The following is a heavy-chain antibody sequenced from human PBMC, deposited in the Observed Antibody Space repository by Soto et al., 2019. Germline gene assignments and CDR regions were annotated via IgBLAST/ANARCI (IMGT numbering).Heavy chain of an antibody. CDR2: IIPIFGTA. Sequence: EASVKVSCKASGGTFSSYAISWVRQAPGQGLEWVGGIIPIFGTANYAQKFQGRVTMTVDTSTTTAFMELTSLTSDDRAVYYCAKNGQPPYYYYGMDVWGQGTTVTVSS. V-gene: IGHV1-69*06. CDR3: AKNGQPPYYYYGMDV. D-gene: IGHD2-8*01. J-gene: IGHJ6*02. CDR1: GGTFSSYA.